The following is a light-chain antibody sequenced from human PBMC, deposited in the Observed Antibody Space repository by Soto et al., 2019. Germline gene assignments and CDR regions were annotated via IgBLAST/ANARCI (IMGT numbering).Light chain of an antibody. CDR2: GAS. Sequence: EILMTQTQGTLSLSPGDTATLSCRASQSLGSDLAWYQQKPGQAPRLLIFGASARPTGIPARISGSGSGTEFTLTISSLRSEDFAVYFCQQYYNWPRTFGQGTKVDI. CDR3: QQYYNWPRT. V-gene: IGKV3-15*01. J-gene: IGKJ1*01. CDR1: QSLGSD.